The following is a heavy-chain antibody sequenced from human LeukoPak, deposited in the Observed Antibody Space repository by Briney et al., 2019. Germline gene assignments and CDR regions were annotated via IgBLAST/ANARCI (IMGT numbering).Heavy chain of an antibody. Sequence: ASVKVACKPSGYTFFSYGITWVRQAPGQGLEWMGWISANNGDTKYAPKFQGRVTMTTESNTRTAYLDVRSLRSDDTAVYYCARDGVHSGTTDSWGQGTLITVAS. D-gene: IGHD1-1*01. J-gene: IGHJ5*01. CDR3: ARDGVHSGTTDS. V-gene: IGHV1-18*01. CDR1: GYTFFSYG. CDR2: ISANNGDT.